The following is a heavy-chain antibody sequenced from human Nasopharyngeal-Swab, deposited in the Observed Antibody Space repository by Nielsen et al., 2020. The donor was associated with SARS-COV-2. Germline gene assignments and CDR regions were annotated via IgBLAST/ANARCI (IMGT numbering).Heavy chain of an antibody. D-gene: IGHD3-9*01. Sequence: GESLKISCAASGFTVSSNYMSWVRQAPGKGLEWVSVIYSGGSTYYADSVKGRFTISRDNSKNTLYLQMNSLRAEDTAVYYCARWGILTGYDVGLDYWGQGILVTVSS. V-gene: IGHV3-53*01. CDR3: ARWGILTGYDVGLDY. J-gene: IGHJ4*02. CDR2: IYSGGST. CDR1: GFTVSSNY.